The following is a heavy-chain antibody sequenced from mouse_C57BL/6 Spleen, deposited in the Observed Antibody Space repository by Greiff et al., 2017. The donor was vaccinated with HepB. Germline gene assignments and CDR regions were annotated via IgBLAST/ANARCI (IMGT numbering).Heavy chain of an antibody. CDR2: IYPGDGDT. J-gene: IGHJ2*01. D-gene: IGHD2-5*01. CDR3: ARYAYYSNYGGFFDY. V-gene: IGHV1-80*01. Sequence: VKLVESGAELVKPGASVKISCKASGYAFSSYWMNWVKQRPGKGLEWIGQIYPGDGDTNYNGKFKGKATLTADKSSSTAYMQLSSLTSEDSAVYFCARYAYYSNYGGFFDYWGQGTTLTVSS. CDR1: GYAFSSYW.